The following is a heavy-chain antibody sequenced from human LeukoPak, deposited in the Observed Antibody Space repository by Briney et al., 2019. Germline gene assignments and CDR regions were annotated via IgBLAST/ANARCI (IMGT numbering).Heavy chain of an antibody. Sequence: ASVKVSCKASGYTFTAYYVHWVRQAPGQGLEWMGWINPNTGGTNYAQKLQGRVTMTTDTSTSTAYMELRSLRSDDTAVYYCARDPGMYSSGSNWFDPWGQGTLVTVSS. V-gene: IGHV1-2*02. CDR1: GYTFTAYY. CDR3: ARDPGMYSSGSNWFDP. D-gene: IGHD6-19*01. CDR2: INPNTGGT. J-gene: IGHJ5*02.